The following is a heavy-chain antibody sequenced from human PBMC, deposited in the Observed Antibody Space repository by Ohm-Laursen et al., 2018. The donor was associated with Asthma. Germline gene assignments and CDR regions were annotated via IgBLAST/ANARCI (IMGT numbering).Heavy chain of an antibody. CDR1: GFTFSSYS. J-gene: IGHJ4*02. Sequence: GSLRLSCAASGFTFSSYSMNWVRQAPGKGLEWVSSISSSSSYIYYADSVNGRFTVSRDDSKNTLYLQMNSLRPDDTAVYYCARDVMEWYLPAFDFWGQGTLVTVSS. CDR3: ARDVMEWYLPAFDF. CDR2: ISSSSSYI. D-gene: IGHD3-3*01. V-gene: IGHV3-21*01.